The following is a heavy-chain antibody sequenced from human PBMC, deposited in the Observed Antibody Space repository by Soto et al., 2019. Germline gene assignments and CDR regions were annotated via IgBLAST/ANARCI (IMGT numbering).Heavy chain of an antibody. V-gene: IGHV4-34*01. CDR2: INHSGST. J-gene: IGHJ5*02. CDR1: GGSFSGYY. Sequence: PSETLSLTCAVYGGSFSGYYWSWIRQPPGKGLEWIGEINHSGSTNYNPSLKSRVPISVDTSKNQFSLKLSSVTAADTAVYYCARERPGYCSGGSCLWFAPWGQGTLVTVSS. D-gene: IGHD2-15*01. CDR3: ARERPGYCSGGSCLWFAP.